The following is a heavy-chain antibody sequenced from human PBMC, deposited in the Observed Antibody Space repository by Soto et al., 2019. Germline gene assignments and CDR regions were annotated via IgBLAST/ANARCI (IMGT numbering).Heavy chain of an antibody. CDR3: ARVSDDISPRLGYGMDV. D-gene: IGHD3-9*01. CDR2: ISSSSSYI. V-gene: IGHV3-21*01. CDR1: GFTFSSYS. Sequence: GGSLRLSCAASGFTFSSYSMNWVRQAPGKGLEWVSSISSSSSYIYYADSVKGRFTISRDNAKNSLYLQMNSLRAEDTAVYYCARVSDDISPRLGYGMDVWGQGTTVTVSS. J-gene: IGHJ6*02.